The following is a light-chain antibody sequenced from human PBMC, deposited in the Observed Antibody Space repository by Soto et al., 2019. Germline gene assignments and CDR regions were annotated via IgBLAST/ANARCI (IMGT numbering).Light chain of an antibody. CDR1: SSDVGGYDD. Sequence: QSALTQPPSASGAPGQTVTISCTGTSSDVGGYDDVSWYQQHPGKAPKLMIYEITKRPSGVPDRFSGSKSGNTASLTVSGLQAEDEADYYCSSYAGSHNLVFGGGTKLTVL. J-gene: IGLJ2*01. CDR3: SSYAGSHNLV. CDR2: EIT. V-gene: IGLV2-8*01.